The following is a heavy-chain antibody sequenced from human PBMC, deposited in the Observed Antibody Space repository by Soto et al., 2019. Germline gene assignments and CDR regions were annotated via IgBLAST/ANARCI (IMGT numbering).Heavy chain of an antibody. J-gene: IGHJ5*02. V-gene: IGHV1-2*02. D-gene: IGHD6-13*01. CDR3: ARHSRRAEAGCWFDP. CDR2: INPNSGGT. Sequence: ASVKVSCKASGYTFTGYYMHWVRQAPGQGLEWMGWINPNSGGTNYAQKFQGRVTMTRDTSISTAYMELSRLRSDDTAVYYCARHSRRAEAGCWFDPWGQGTLVTVSS. CDR1: GYTFTGYY.